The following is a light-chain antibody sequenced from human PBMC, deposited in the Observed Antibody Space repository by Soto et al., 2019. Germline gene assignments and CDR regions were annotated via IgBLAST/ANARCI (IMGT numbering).Light chain of an antibody. CDR3: CSYVYSNSWV. J-gene: IGLJ3*02. Sequence: QSALTQPASVSGSPGQSVTISCTGTSSDGLSYDDVSWYQHRPGKAPKLIIYEGNKRPSGVSNRYSGSRSDNMASLTISGLQAEDEADYYCCSYVYSNSWVFGGGTKLTVL. CDR2: EGN. CDR1: SSDGLSYDD. V-gene: IGLV2-23*01.